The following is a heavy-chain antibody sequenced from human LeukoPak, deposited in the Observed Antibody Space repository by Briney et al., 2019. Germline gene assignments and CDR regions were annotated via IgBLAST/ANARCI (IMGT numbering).Heavy chain of an antibody. CDR3: ARHDNYDYGMDV. J-gene: IGHJ6*02. Sequence: SETLSLTCSVSGRSISSGGYYWGWIRQPPVKGLGWIGSTNFSGHTHYNPSLKSRVTLPVDTSKNQYSLKLSSVTAADSAVYYGARHDNYDYGMDVWGQGTTVTVFS. D-gene: IGHD3-22*01. V-gene: IGHV4-39*01. CDR2: TNFSGHT. CDR1: GRSISSGGYY.